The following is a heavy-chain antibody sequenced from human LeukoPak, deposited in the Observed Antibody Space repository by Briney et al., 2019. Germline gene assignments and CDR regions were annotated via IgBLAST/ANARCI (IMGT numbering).Heavy chain of an antibody. Sequence: SETLSLTCVVPGVSITSDTYCWSWIRQPSGKGLEWIGYILHSGSTYFNPSLKSRVTISIDTSKSRFSLKLSSVTAADTAVYYCARTRDFWSGYFDYWGQGTLVTVSS. J-gene: IGHJ4*02. V-gene: IGHV4-30-2*01. CDR2: ILHSGST. D-gene: IGHD3-3*01. CDR3: ARTRDFWSGYFDY. CDR1: GVSITSDTYC.